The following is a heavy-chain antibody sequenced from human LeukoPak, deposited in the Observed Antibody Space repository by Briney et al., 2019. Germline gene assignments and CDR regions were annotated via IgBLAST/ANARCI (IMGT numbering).Heavy chain of an antibody. D-gene: IGHD3-10*02. Sequence: SETLSLTCTVSGDSINTYYWSWIRQPPGKDLEWIGYIYYSGNTNYNPSFKSRLSLSVDTSKNQIFLNLTSVTTADTAMYYCARQRKPTDVLRFDYWGPGSLVIVSS. V-gene: IGHV4-59*08. CDR3: ARQRKPTDVLRFDY. CDR2: IYYSGNT. CDR1: GDSINTYY. J-gene: IGHJ4*01.